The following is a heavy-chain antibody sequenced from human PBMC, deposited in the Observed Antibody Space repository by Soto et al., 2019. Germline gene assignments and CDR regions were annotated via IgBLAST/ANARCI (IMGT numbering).Heavy chain of an antibody. J-gene: IGHJ4*02. D-gene: IGHD6-6*01. Sequence: GGSLRLSCAASGFTFSGYGMHWVRQAPGEGLEWVAVISYDGLAKYYADSVRGRFTISRDKSKNTVYLQMNSLRPDDTAVYYCVKDSSFLCHYFDYWGLGTLVTVS. CDR1: GFTFSGYG. CDR3: VKDSSFLCHYFDY. V-gene: IGHV3-30*18. CDR2: ISYDGLAK.